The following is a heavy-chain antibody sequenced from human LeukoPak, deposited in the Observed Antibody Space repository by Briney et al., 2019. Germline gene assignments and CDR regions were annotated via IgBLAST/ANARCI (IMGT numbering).Heavy chain of an antibody. J-gene: IGHJ6*02. CDR1: GYTLTELS. D-gene: IGHD3-10*01. CDR2: ITGSAGDT. V-gene: IGHV3-23*01. CDR3: AKIRGYYGSRAGMDV. Sequence: SCKVSGYTLTELSMHWVRQAPGKGLEWVSAITGSAGDTYYADSVRGRFTISRDNSKNTLYLQMNSLRAEDTAVYYCAKIRGYYGSRAGMDVWGQGTTVTVSS.